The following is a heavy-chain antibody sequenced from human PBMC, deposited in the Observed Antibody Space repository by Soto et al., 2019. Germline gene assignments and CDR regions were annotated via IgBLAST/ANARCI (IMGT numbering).Heavy chain of an antibody. D-gene: IGHD2-2*01. CDR2: IYHSGST. Sequence: SETLSLTCAVSSGSISSSNWWSWVRQPPGKGLEWIGEIYHSGSTNYNPSLKSRVTISVDKSKNQFSLKLSSVTAADTAVYYCASGYCSSTSCYVGYFQHWGQGTLVTVSS. CDR1: SGSISSSNW. V-gene: IGHV4-4*02. J-gene: IGHJ1*01. CDR3: ASGYCSSTSCYVGYFQH.